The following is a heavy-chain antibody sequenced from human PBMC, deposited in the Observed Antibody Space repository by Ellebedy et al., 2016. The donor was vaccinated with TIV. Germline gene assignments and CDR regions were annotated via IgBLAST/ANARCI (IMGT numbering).Heavy chain of an antibody. Sequence: PGGSLRLSCAASGFTVSSNYMSWVRQAPGKGLEWVSVILRVGSTYYADSVKGRFTISRDNSNNTLNLQMTSLNPEDTAVYYCASGGGYLDYWGQGTLVTVSS. CDR1: GFTVSSNY. D-gene: IGHD3-16*01. CDR3: ASGGGYLDY. J-gene: IGHJ4*02. CDR2: ILRVGST. V-gene: IGHV3-53*01.